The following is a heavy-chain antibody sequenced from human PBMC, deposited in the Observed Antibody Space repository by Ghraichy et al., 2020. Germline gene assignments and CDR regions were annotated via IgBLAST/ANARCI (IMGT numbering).Heavy chain of an antibody. CDR1: GGSFSGYF. CDR3: ARSPPTTVTTPRYYYMDV. CDR2: INHSGST. J-gene: IGHJ6*03. V-gene: IGHV4-34*01. D-gene: IGHD4-17*01. Sequence: SETLSLTCAVYGGSFSGYFWSWIRQPPGKGLEWIGEINHSGSTNYNPSLKSRVTISVDTSKNQFSLKLSSVTAADTAVYYCARSPPTTVTTPRYYYMDVWGKGTTVTVSS.